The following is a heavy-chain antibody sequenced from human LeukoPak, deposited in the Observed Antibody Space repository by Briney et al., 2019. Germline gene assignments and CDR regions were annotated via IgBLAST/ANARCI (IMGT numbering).Heavy chain of an antibody. CDR3: AQDRGGEQQLIQGFAY. CDR2: ISNDGSKS. Sequence: PGGSLRLSCTASGFTFSSYGMHWVRQAAGKGLEWVAVISNDGSKSYYTDSVKGRFTISRDNPKNTLYLQMNSLTTEDTAVYYCAQDRGGEQQLIQGFAYWGQGTLVTVSS. CDR1: GFTFSSYG. J-gene: IGHJ4*02. D-gene: IGHD6-13*01. V-gene: IGHV3-30*18.